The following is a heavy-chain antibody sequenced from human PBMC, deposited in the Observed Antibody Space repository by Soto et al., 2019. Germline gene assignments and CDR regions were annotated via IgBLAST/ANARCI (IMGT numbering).Heavy chain of an antibody. CDR2: SRDKPQGYST. D-gene: IGHD3-22*01. V-gene: IGHV3-72*01. CDR1: VFTLSDHY. J-gene: IGHJ4*02. CDR3: VRATYFSDSSGYTRCLDY. Sequence: GSLRLSCAGSVFTLSDHYIDWVRQAPGKGLAWVGRSRDKPQGYSTAYAASVKGRFTTSRDESKNSAYLQMNSLKTEDTAVYYCVRATYFSDSSGYTRCLDYWGQGTLVTVSS.